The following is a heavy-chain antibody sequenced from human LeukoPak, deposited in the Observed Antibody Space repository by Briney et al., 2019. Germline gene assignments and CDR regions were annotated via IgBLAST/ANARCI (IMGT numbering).Heavy chain of an antibody. J-gene: IGHJ4*02. D-gene: IGHD3-22*01. CDR3: ARWSMYYDSSGYSKGVDY. V-gene: IGHV3-30*04. Sequence: GGSLRLSCAASGFTFSSYAMHWVRQAPGKGLEWLAVISYDGSNKYYTDSVKGRFTVSRDNSKNTMYLQMNSLRAEDTAVYYCARWSMYYDSSGYSKGVDYWGQGTLVTVSS. CDR1: GFTFSSYA. CDR2: ISYDGSNK.